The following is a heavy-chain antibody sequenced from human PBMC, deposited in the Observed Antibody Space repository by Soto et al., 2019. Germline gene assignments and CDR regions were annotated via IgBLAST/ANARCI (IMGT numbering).Heavy chain of an antibody. V-gene: IGHV3-30*18. CDR1: GFTFSSCA. Sequence: QVQLVESGGGVVQPGRSLRLSCAASGFTFSSCAMHWVRQAPGKGLEWVAVISYDGSNKYYADSVKGRFTISRDNSKNTLYLQMNSLRAEDTAVYYCVKAEVTVVTPYYFDYWGQGTRVTVSS. D-gene: IGHD2-21*02. CDR2: ISYDGSNK. J-gene: IGHJ4*02. CDR3: VKAEVTVVTPYYFDY.